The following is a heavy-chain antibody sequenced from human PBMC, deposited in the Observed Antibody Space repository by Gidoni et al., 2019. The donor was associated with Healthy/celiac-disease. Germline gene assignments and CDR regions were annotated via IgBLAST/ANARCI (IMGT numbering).Heavy chain of an antibody. D-gene: IGHD3-3*01. V-gene: IGHV3-30*18. CDR2: ISYDGSNK. J-gene: IGHJ3*02. CDR3: AKDLGRFLEWTEAFDI. Sequence: LEWVAVISYDGSNKYYADSVKGRFTISRDNSKNTLYLQMNSLRAEDTAVYYCAKDLGRFLEWTEAFDIWGQGTVVTVSS.